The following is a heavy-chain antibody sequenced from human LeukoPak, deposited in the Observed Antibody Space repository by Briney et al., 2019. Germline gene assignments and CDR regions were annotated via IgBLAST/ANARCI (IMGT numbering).Heavy chain of an antibody. Sequence: PSETLSLTCTVSGGSISSSSYYWGWIRQPPGKGLEWIGSIYYSGSTYYNPSLKSRVTISVDTSKNQFSLKLSSVTAADTAVYYCARVGGHGSRYGYYFDYWGQGTLVTVSS. D-gene: IGHD6-13*01. V-gene: IGHV4-39*07. CDR1: GGSISSSSYY. CDR2: IYYSGST. CDR3: ARVGGHGSRYGYYFDY. J-gene: IGHJ4*02.